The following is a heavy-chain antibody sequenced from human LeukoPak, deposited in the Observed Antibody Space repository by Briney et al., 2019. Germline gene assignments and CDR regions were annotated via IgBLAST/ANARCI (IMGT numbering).Heavy chain of an antibody. CDR3: ARVRGGYCSGGSCYPFDY. J-gene: IGHJ4*02. CDR1: GYTFTGYY. CDR2: INPNSGGT. Sequence: ASVKVSCKASGYTFTGYYMHWVRQAPGQGLEWMGWINPNSGGTNYAQKFQGRVTMTRDTSISTAYMELSRLRSDDSAVYYCARVRGGYCSGGSCYPFDYWGQGTPVTVSS. V-gene: IGHV1-2*02. D-gene: IGHD2-15*01.